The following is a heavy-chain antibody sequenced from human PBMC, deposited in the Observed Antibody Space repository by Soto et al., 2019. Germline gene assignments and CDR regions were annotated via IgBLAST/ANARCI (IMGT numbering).Heavy chain of an antibody. D-gene: IGHD3-22*01. CDR1: GFTVSSNY. CDR3: ARDRVESGYPEYFQH. CDR2: IYSGGST. J-gene: IGHJ1*01. Sequence: EVQLVESGGRVIQPGGSLRLSGAASGFTVSSNYMSWVRQAPGKGLEWVSVIYSGGSTYYADSVKGRFTISRDNSKNTLYLQMNSLRAEDTAVYYCARDRVESGYPEYFQHWGQGTLVTVSS. V-gene: IGHV3-53*01.